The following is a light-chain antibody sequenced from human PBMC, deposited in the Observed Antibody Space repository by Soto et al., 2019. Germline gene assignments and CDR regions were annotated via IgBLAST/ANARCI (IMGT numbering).Light chain of an antibody. V-gene: IGLV2-23*01. J-gene: IGLJ1*01. CDR3: CSYADSSRIYV. CDR1: SSDVRSYNL. Sequence: QSVLTQPASVSGSPGQSITISCTGTSSDVRSYNLVSWYQQHPGKAPKLMIYEGSKRPSGISNRFSGSKSGNTASLTISGLQAEDEAEYYCCSYADSSRIYVFGSGTKVTVL. CDR2: EGS.